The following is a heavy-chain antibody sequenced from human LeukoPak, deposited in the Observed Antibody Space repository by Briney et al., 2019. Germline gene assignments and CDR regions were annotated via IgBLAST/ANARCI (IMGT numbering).Heavy chain of an antibody. V-gene: IGHV5-51*01. CDR2: IYPGDSDT. J-gene: IGHJ4*02. CDR1: GYSFTSYW. Sequence: GASLKISCKGSGYSFTSYWIGGGRQMPGKGLEGMGIIYPGDSDTRYSPSFQGQVTISADKSISTAYLQWSSLKASDTAMYYCARGTSSEFDYWGQGTLATVSS. CDR3: ARGTSSEFDY. D-gene: IGHD6-25*01.